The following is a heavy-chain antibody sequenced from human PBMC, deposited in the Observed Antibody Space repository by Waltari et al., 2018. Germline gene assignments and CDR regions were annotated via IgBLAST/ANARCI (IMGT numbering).Heavy chain of an antibody. CDR2: ISWNGENV. J-gene: IGHJ3*01. D-gene: IGHD1-26*01. CDR1: GFTFDDHA. V-gene: IGHV3-9*01. Sequence: EEQLVESGGGLVQPGRSLRLSCAASGFTFDDHAMHWVRRAPGKGLEWVSSISWNGENVAYADSVKGRYTISRDNAKKSLFLQMNSVRPEDTALYYCARKIRTYYVVAFDLWGQGTMVLVSS. CDR3: ARKIRTYYVVAFDL.